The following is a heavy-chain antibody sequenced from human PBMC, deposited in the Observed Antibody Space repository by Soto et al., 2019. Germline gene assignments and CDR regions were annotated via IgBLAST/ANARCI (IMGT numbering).Heavy chain of an antibody. CDR2: ISYDGSNK. D-gene: IGHD6-19*01. Sequence: GGSLRLSCAASGFTFSSYAMHWVRQAPGKGLEWVAVISYDGSNKYYADSVKGRFTISRDNSKNTLYLQMNSLRAEDTAVYYCARVLAVAGTPSDYWGQGTLVTVSS. V-gene: IGHV3-30-3*01. J-gene: IGHJ4*02. CDR1: GFTFSSYA. CDR3: ARVLAVAGTPSDY.